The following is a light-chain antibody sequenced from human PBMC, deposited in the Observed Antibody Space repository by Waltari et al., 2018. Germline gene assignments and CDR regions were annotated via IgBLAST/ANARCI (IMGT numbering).Light chain of an antibody. CDR2: AVS. J-gene: IGLJ2*01. CDR1: SSDIGGYNY. V-gene: IGLV2-14*03. CDR3: SSYIDSSTLEL. Sequence: QSALTQPASVSGSPGQSITLSCTGTSSDIGGYNYVSWYQQVPGKAPKLMIYAVSNRPAGVSSRFSGSKSGNTASLTISGLQAEDEADYFCSSYIDSSTLELFGGGTSLTVL.